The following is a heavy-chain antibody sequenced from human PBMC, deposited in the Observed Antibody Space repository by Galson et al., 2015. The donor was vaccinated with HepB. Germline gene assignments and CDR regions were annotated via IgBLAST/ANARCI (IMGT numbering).Heavy chain of an antibody. CDR1: GDSVSSNSAA. V-gene: IGHV6-1*01. CDR2: TYYRSKWYN. D-gene: IGHD3-22*01. J-gene: IGHJ6*03. CDR3: ARLGDYYDSSGLTMDV. Sequence: CAISGDSVSSNSAAWNWIRQSPSRGLEWLGRTYYRSKWYNDYAVSVKSRITINPDTSKNQFSLQLNSVTPEDTAVYYCARLGDYYDSSGLTMDVWGKGTTVTVSS.